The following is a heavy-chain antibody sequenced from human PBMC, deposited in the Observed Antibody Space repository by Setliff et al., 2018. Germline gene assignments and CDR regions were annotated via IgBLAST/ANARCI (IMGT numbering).Heavy chain of an antibody. V-gene: IGHV4-59*08. CDR1: GGSISTYY. CDR3: ARHLSYSGETMDV. Sequence: SETLSLTCTVSGGSISTYYWTWIRQTPVKGREWIGYVYYSGTTNYNPLFKSRVTISVDRPKNQFSLKLSSVTAADTAVYYCARHLSYSGETMDVWGKGTTVTVSS. CDR2: VYYSGTT. D-gene: IGHD5-12*01. J-gene: IGHJ6*03.